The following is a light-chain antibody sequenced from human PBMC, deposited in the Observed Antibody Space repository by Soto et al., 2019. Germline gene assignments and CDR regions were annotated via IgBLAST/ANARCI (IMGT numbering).Light chain of an antibody. V-gene: IGLV2-14*01. CDR2: DVS. Sequence: QSALTQPASVSGSPGQSITISCTGTSSDVGGYNYVSWYQQHPGKAPKLMIYDVSNRPSGVSNRFSGSKSGNTASLTISGLQAEDEGDYSCSSYTTSSPHVVFGGGTTVTVL. CDR3: SSYTTSSPHVV. J-gene: IGLJ2*01. CDR1: SSDVGGYNY.